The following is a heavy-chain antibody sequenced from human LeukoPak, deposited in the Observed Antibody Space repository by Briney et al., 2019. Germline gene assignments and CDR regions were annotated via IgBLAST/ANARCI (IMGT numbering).Heavy chain of an antibody. J-gene: IGHJ4*02. CDR3: ARDLGTRREMATITDY. CDR2: ISAYNGNT. V-gene: IGHV1-18*04. Sequence: ASVMLSCKTSGYTFTASYIYWVRQAPGQGLEWMGWISAYNGNTNYAQKLQGRVIMTTDTSTTTAYMELRSLRSDDTAVYYCARDLGTRREMATITDYWGQGTLVTVSS. D-gene: IGHD5-24*01. CDR1: GYTFTASY.